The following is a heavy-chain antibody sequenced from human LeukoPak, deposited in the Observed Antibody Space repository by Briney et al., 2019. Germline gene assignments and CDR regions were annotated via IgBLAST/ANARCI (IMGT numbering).Heavy chain of an antibody. Sequence: GGSLRLSCAASGFTLSRYAMHWARQAPGKGLEWVAFTSDDENYKYYADSVKGRFTISRDNSKNTLYLQMNSLRAEDTAVYFCASKIGDDLDYWGQGTLVTVSS. CDR1: GFTLSRYA. J-gene: IGHJ4*02. V-gene: IGHV3-30*04. D-gene: IGHD3-16*01. CDR3: ASKIGDDLDY. CDR2: TSDDENYK.